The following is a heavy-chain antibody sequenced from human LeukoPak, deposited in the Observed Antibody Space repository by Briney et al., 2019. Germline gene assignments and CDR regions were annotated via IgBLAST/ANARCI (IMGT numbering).Heavy chain of an antibody. CDR3: ATDNSIADRGWWFDP. J-gene: IGHJ5*02. Sequence: GASVKVSCKVSGYTLTELSMHWVRQAPGKGLEWMGGFDPEDGETIYAQKFQGRVTMTRDTPTSTVYMELSSLRSDDTAVYYCATDNSIADRGWWFDPWGQGTLVTVSS. V-gene: IGHV1-24*01. CDR2: FDPEDGET. CDR1: GYTLTELS. D-gene: IGHD4-23*01.